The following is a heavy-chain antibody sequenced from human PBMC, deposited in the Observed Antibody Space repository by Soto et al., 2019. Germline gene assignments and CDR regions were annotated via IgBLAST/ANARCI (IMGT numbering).Heavy chain of an antibody. D-gene: IGHD1-1*01. CDR1: GFTFTSYT. V-gene: IGHV3-21*01. J-gene: IGHJ4*02. CDR3: ARDEGYNNSPADY. Sequence: EVQLVESGGGLVKPGGSLRLSCAASGFTFTSYTMSWVRQAPGKGLEWVSSISSISSYIYYADSVKGRFTISRDNAKNSLYLQMNSLRAEDTAVYYCARDEGYNNSPADYLGQGTLVTVSS. CDR2: ISSISSYI.